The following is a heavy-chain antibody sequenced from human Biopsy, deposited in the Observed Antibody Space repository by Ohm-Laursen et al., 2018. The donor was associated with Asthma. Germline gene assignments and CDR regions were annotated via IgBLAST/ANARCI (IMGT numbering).Heavy chain of an antibody. Sequence: GTSVKVSCKSLGGTFNTYVIDWVQQAPGQGLEWMGGINSVFGTTTYPQKFQDRVTITADDSTSTVYMELSSLRSEDTAVYYCARKAGSCISRTCYSLDFWGQGTLVTVSS. V-gene: IGHV1-69*13. CDR2: INSVFGTT. J-gene: IGHJ4*02. D-gene: IGHD2-2*01. CDR1: GGTFNTYV. CDR3: ARKAGSCISRTCYSLDF.